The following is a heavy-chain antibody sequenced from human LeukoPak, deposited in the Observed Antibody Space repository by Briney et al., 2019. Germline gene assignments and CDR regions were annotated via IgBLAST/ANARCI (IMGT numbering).Heavy chain of an antibody. Sequence: GGSLRLSCAASGFTFSSYAMTWVRQAPGKGLVWGSTISGGGDSISYADSVKGRFTISRDNPKNTLYLQMNSLRAEDTAVYYCAERRFGRRPGLYYRNDAFDIWGQGTMVTVSS. CDR1: GFTFSSYA. CDR2: ISGGGDSI. CDR3: AERRFGRRPGLYYRNDAFDI. J-gene: IGHJ3*02. D-gene: IGHD1-14*01. V-gene: IGHV3-23*01.